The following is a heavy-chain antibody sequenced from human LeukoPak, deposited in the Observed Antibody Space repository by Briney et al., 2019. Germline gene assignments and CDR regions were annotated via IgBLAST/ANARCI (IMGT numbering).Heavy chain of an antibody. J-gene: IGHJ4*02. CDR2: VNTDETTT. CDR3: ARGDYGYSPLDY. V-gene: IGHV3-74*01. Sequence: GRTLRLSCAGSGFTFSTYWMESVRQAPGKGQVWVSRVNTDETTTNYADSVKGRFTISRDNARNTLYLQMNSLRAEDTAVYYCARGDYGYSPLDYWGQGTLVSVSS. CDR1: GFTFSTYW. D-gene: IGHD5-18*01.